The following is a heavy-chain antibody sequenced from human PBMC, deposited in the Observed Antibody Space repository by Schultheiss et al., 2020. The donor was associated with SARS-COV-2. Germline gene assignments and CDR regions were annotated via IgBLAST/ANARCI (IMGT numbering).Heavy chain of an antibody. D-gene: IGHD3-3*01. V-gene: IGHV3-15*01. CDR2: IKSKTDGGTT. CDR3: TTVRDDFWSGYPNDY. J-gene: IGHJ4*02. CDR1: GFTSYAW. Sequence: GGSLRLSCTASGFTSYAWMSWVRQAPGKGLEWVGRIKSKTDGGTTDYAAPVKGRFTISRDDSKNTLYLQMNSLKTEDTAVYYCTTVRDDFWSGYPNDYWGQGTLVTVSS.